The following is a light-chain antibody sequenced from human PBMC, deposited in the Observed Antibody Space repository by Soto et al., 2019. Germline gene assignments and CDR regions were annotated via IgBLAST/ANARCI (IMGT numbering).Light chain of an antibody. J-gene: IGKJ2*01. V-gene: IGKV1-5*03. CDR2: KAS. Sequence: DIQMTQSPSTLSASVGDRVTITCRASQSISSWLAWYQQKPGTAPKLLMYKASTLESGVPSRFRGIRSGTEFTLTVSSLQPDDFATYYCQQYNDSFPYTFGQGTKLEIK. CDR3: QQYNDSFPYT. CDR1: QSISSW.